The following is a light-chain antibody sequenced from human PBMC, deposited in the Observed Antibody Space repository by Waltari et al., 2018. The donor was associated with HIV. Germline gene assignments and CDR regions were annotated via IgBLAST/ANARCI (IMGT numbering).Light chain of an antibody. Sequence: QSVLTQSPSVSEAPGQSVTIPCSGSDSNIGRHAVTGYQQFPGKPPRLLVYNDDLILSGVSDRLSASKSGTSASLAINDLQSEHESHYYCAAWDDGLNGVIFGGGTKVTVL. CDR2: NDD. CDR1: DSNIGRHA. V-gene: IGLV1-36*01. CDR3: AAWDDGLNGVI. J-gene: IGLJ2*01.